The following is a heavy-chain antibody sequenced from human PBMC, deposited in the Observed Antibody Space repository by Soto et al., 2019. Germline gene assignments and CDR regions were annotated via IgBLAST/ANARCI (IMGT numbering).Heavy chain of an antibody. D-gene: IGHD4-4*01. CDR1: GFTFSSYA. J-gene: IGHJ6*02. Sequence: GGSLRLSCAVSGFTFSSYAIHWGRQAPGKGLERVAVISYDRDNKYYADSVKGRFTISRDNSKNTVFLQMNSLRAEDTAVYYCAKPPVITASYYYYDMDVWGQGTTVTVSS. CDR3: AKPPVITASYYYYDMDV. V-gene: IGHV3-30-3*02. CDR2: ISYDRDNK.